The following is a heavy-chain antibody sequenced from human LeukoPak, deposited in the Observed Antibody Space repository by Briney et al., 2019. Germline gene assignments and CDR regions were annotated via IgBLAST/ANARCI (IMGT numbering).Heavy chain of an antibody. CDR3: ARVGDHFHWNLDL. J-gene: IGHJ2*01. CDR2: IYSGATT. CDR1: GSTVSTKY. V-gene: IGHV3-53*01. Sequence: PAGSLRLSCAASGSTVSTKYMNWVRQAPGKGLEWVSIIYSGATTYYADSVKGRFTISRDTSKNTLSLQMNSLRAADTAVYYCARVGDHFHWNLDLWGRGTLVSVSS. D-gene: IGHD3-3*02.